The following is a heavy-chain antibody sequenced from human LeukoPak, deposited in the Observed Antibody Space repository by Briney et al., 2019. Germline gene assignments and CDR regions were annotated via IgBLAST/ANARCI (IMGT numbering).Heavy chain of an antibody. CDR3: ARTVGATTFDY. V-gene: IGHV4-61*01. CDR1: GYSISSGYY. CDR2: IYYSGST. J-gene: IGHJ4*02. Sequence: PSETLSLTCTVSGYSISSGYYWSWIRQPPGKGLEWIGYIYYSGSTNYNPSLKSRVTISVDTSKNQFSLKLSSVTAADTAVYYCARTVGATTFDYWGQGTLVTVSS. D-gene: IGHD1-26*01.